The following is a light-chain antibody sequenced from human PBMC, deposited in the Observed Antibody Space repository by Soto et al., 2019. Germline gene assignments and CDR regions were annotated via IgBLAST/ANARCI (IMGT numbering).Light chain of an antibody. V-gene: IGLV1-44*01. CDR2: SNN. J-gene: IGLJ2*01. CDR1: SSNIGSNT. Sequence: QAVVTQPPSASGTPGQRVTISCSGSSSNIGSNTVNWYQQLPGTAPKLLIYSNNQRPSGVPDRFSGSKSGTSASLAISGLQSEDEADYYCSSYGGISNYVVFGGGTKLTVL. CDR3: SSYGGISNYVV.